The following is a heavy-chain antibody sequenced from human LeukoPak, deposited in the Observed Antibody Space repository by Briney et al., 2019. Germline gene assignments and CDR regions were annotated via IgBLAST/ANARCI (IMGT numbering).Heavy chain of an antibody. V-gene: IGHV3-73*01. CDR1: GFTFSGSD. CDR3: TAYHYDGGGYFVGLYV. J-gene: IGHJ6*02. CDR2: ISNKGYSYAT. D-gene: IGHD3-22*01. Sequence: GGSLSLSCAASGFTFSGSDMHWVRQASGKGLEWVGRISNKGYSYATAYDASVKVRLTISRDDSKNTPYLQMNSLTTEDSAVYYWTAYHYDGGGYFVGLYVWGQGTTVTVSS.